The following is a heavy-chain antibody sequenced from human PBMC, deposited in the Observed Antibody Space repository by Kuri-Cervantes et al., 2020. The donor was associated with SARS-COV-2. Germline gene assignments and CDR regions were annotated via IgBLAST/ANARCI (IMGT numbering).Heavy chain of an antibody. Sequence: ASVKVSCKGFGYTLSNYGINWVRQAPGQGLEWMGWISGYIGVTNYVLRLQGRVTMTTDTSTTTAYMELRGLTSDDTAVYFCARGPADYSSGWTDYWGQGTLVTVSS. J-gene: IGHJ4*02. CDR2: ISGYIGVT. CDR3: ARGPADYSSGWTDY. CDR1: GYTLSNYG. V-gene: IGHV1-18*04. D-gene: IGHD6-19*01.